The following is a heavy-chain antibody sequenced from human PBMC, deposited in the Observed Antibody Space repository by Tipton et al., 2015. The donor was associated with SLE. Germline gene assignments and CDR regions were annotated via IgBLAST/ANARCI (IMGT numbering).Heavy chain of an antibody. J-gene: IGHJ3*02. Sequence: LRLSCAASGFTFSSYCWSWIRQPPGKGLEWIGYFYYSGGTYYSPSLKSRVTMSADTSKKQFSLKLSSVTAADTAVYYCARYSRDGYNGDAFDIWGQGTMVTVSS. CDR2: FYYSGGT. V-gene: IGHV4-59*01. CDR1: GFTFSSYC. CDR3: ARYSRDGYNGDAFDI. D-gene: IGHD5-24*01.